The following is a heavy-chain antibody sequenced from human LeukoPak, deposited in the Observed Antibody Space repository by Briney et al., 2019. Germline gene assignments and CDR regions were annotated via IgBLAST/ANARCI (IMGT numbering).Heavy chain of an antibody. CDR3: ARDAF. Sequence: ASVKVSCKTSGYSFSTFYIHWVRQAPGQGLEWMGMVNPSGGSTISAQRFQDRVNMTTDTSTRTAYMEMTGLTSDDTGIYYCARDAFWGQGTQVTVSS. D-gene: IGHD3-3*02. CDR2: VNPSGGST. J-gene: IGHJ4*02. V-gene: IGHV1-46*01. CDR1: GYSFSTFY.